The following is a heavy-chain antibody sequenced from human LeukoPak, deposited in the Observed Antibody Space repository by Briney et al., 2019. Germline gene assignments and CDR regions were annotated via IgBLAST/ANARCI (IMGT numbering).Heavy chain of an antibody. CDR1: GGSISSYY. CDR3: ARDLAGYYYMDV. V-gene: IGHV4-59*01. CDR2: IYYSGST. J-gene: IGHJ6*03. Sequence: SETLSLTCTVSGGSISSYYWSWIRQPPGKGLEWIGYIYYSGSTNYNPSLKSRVTISVDTSKNQFSLMLSSVTAADTAVYYCARDLAGYYYMDVWGKGTTVTVSS.